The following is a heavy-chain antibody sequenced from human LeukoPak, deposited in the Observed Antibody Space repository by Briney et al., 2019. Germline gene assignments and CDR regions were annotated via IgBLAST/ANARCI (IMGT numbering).Heavy chain of an antibody. D-gene: IGHD2-2*01. CDR1: GFTFSSYA. CDR2: ISYDGSNK. Sequence: GGSLRLSCAASGFTFSSYAMHWVRQAPDKGLEWVAVISYDGSNKYYADSVKGRFTISRDNSKNTLYLQMNSLRAEDTAVYYCARFGHCGSTSCYYYYYYGMDVWGQGTTVTVSS. V-gene: IGHV3-30-3*01. CDR3: ARFGHCGSTSCYYYYYYGMDV. J-gene: IGHJ6*02.